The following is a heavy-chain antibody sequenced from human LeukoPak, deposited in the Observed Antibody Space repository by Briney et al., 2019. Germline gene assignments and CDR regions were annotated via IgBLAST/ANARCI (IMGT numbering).Heavy chain of an antibody. CDR2: ISSSSGSTI. CDR3: ARVLGFSYGSDY. V-gene: IGHV3-48*03. CDR1: GFTFSSSE. D-gene: IGHD5-18*01. Sequence: GGSLRLSCAVSGFTFSSSEMNWVRQAPGKGLEWVSYISSSSGSTIYYADSVRGRFTISRDNAKNTMYLQMNSLRAEDTAVYYCARVLGFSYGSDYWGQGTLVTVSS. J-gene: IGHJ4*02.